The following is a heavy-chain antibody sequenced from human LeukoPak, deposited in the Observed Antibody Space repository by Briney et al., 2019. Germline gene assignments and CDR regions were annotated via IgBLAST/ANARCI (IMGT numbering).Heavy chain of an antibody. D-gene: IGHD6-13*01. CDR3: AKDEYSSSHSYYFDY. V-gene: IGHV3-7*03. CDR1: GFTFSSYW. CDR2: IKQDGSEK. Sequence: GGSLRLSCAAAGFTFSSYWMSWVRQAPGKGLEWVANIKQDGSEKYYVDSVKGRFTISRDNAKNSLYLQMNSLRAEDTAVYYCAKDEYSSSHSYYFDYWGQGTLVTVSS. J-gene: IGHJ4*02.